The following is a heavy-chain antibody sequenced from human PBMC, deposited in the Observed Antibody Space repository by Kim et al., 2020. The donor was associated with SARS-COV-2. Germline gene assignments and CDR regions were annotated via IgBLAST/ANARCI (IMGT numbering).Heavy chain of an antibody. Sequence: ASVKVSCKASGYTFTSYYMHWVRQAPGQGLEWMGIINPSGGSTSYAQKFQGRVTMTRDTSTSTVYMELSSLRSEDTAVYYCARPRHGDYYDSSGYGAPYYFDYWGQGTLVTVSS. J-gene: IGHJ4*02. CDR1: GYTFTSYY. V-gene: IGHV1-46*01. CDR3: ARPRHGDYYDSSGYGAPYYFDY. CDR2: INPSGGST. D-gene: IGHD3-22*01.